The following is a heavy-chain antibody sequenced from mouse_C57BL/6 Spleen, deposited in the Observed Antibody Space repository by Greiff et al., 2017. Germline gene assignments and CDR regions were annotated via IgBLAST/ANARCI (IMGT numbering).Heavy chain of an antibody. CDR1: GFTFSSYG. Sequence: EVQLVESGGDLVKPGGSLKLSCAASGFTFSSYGMSWVRQTPDKRLEWVATISSGGSYTYYPDSVKGRFTISRDNAKNTLYLQMSSLKSEDAAMYFCSRQRGYYGYYGALDYWGQGTSVTVSS. CDR3: SRQRGYYGYYGALDY. V-gene: IGHV5-6*01. CDR2: ISSGGSYT. J-gene: IGHJ4*01. D-gene: IGHD2-1*01.